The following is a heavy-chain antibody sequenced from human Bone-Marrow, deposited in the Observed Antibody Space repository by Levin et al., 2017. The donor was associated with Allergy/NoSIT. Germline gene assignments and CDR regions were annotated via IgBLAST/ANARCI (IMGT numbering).Heavy chain of an antibody. CDR2: IYSSGST. D-gene: IGHD3-10*01. Sequence: PSETLSLTCTVSGESIDNYFWTWIRQPPGKTPEWIGYIYSSGSTKYNPSLRSRVTISIDTSKSQFSLRLSSVTAADTAVYYCARGGTAWCGELFGRFDYWGQGRLVTVSS. V-gene: IGHV4-59*01. CDR3: ARGGTAWCGELFGRFDY. J-gene: IGHJ4*02. CDR1: GESIDNYF.